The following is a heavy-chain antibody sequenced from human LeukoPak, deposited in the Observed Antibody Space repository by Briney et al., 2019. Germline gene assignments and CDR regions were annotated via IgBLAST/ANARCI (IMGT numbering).Heavy chain of an antibody. CDR3: AKGGYGDYDY. D-gene: IGHD4-17*01. CDR2: LSGSGGST. Sequence: GASLRLSCAASGFTFSSYAMSWVRQAPGKGLEWVSALSGSGGSTYYADSVKGRFTICRDNSKNTLYLQMNSLRAEDTAVYYCAKGGYGDYDYWGQGTLVTVSS. V-gene: IGHV3-23*01. J-gene: IGHJ4*02. CDR1: GFTFSSYA.